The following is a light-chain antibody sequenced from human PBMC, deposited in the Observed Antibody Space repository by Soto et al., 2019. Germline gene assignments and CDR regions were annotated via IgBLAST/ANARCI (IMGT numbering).Light chain of an antibody. CDR2: EVS. J-gene: IGLJ2*01. CDR1: SSDVGGYNY. V-gene: IGLV2-14*01. CDR3: SSYTSRSTPL. Sequence: QSVLTQPASVSGSPGQSITISCTGTSSDVGGYNYVSWYQQHPGKAPKLMIYEVSNRPSGVSNRFSGSKSGNTASQTISGLQAEDEADYYCSSYTSRSTPLFGGGTKLTVL.